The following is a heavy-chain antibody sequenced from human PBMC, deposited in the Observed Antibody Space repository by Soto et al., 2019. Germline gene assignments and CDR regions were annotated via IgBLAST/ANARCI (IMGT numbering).Heavy chain of an antibody. V-gene: IGHV1-8*02. CDR3: VRRVASGHRSWFDP. D-gene: IGHD2-21*01. CDR2: MNPNTGNI. CDR1: EDTFTHYD. J-gene: IGHJ5*02. Sequence: QVELVQSGAEVKKPGASVKVSCQASEDTFTHYDINWVRQATGQGLVWMGWMNPNTGNIDYAHKFQGRLTMTRDTSTRTVYMELSSLRSDDTAVYYCVRRVASGHRSWFDPWGQGTLVTVSS.